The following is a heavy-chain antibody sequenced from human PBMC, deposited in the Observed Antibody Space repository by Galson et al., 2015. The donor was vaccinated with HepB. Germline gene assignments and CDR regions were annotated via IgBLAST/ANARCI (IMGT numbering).Heavy chain of an antibody. CDR1: GFTFSSYS. J-gene: IGHJ4*02. V-gene: IGHV3-48*02. CDR3: ARDSV. CDR2: ISSSSTI. Sequence: SLRLSCAASGFTFSSYSMNWVRQAPGKGLEWVSYISSSSTIYYADSVKGRFTISRDNAKNSLYLQMNSLRDEDTAAYYCARDSVWGQGTLVTVSS.